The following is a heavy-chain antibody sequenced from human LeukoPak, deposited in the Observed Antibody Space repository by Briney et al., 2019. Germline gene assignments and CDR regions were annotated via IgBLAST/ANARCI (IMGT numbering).Heavy chain of an antibody. Sequence: GGSLRLSCAASGFTVSSNYMTWVRQAPGKGLEWVSVIYSGGSTYYADSVKGRFTISRDKTKNMVYLQMNNVRAEDTAAYYCASRIGPYYDSSGYYSDYYWGQGTLVTVSS. J-gene: IGHJ4*02. D-gene: IGHD3-22*01. CDR1: GFTVSSNY. CDR2: IYSGGST. CDR3: ASRIGPYYDSSGYYSDYY. V-gene: IGHV3-53*01.